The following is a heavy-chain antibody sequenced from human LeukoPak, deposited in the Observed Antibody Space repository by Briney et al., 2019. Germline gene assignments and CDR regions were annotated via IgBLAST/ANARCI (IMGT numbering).Heavy chain of an antibody. D-gene: IGHD3-10*01. Sequence: SETLSLTCTVSGGSISSGDYYWTWIRQPPGKGLEWIGYIYYSGSTYYNPSLKSRVTISVDTSKNQFSLKLSSVTAADTAVYYCARGVYYYGSGRFDPWGQGTLVTVSS. CDR1: GGSISSGDYY. CDR3: ARGVYYYGSGRFDP. V-gene: IGHV4-30-4*01. J-gene: IGHJ5*02. CDR2: IYYSGST.